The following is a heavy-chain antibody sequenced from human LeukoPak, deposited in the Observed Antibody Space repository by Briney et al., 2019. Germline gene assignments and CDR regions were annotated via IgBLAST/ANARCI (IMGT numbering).Heavy chain of an antibody. D-gene: IGHD6-6*01. J-gene: IGHJ4*02. CDR1: GFTFSSYA. V-gene: IGHV3-74*01. CDR2: INSDGSST. CDR3: ARGLRYSSSPDY. Sequence: PGGSLRLSCAASGFTFSSYAMSWVRQAPGKGLVWVSRINSDGSSTSYADSVKGRFTISRDNAKNTLYLQMNSLRAEDTAVYYCARGLRYSSSPDYWGQGTQVTVSS.